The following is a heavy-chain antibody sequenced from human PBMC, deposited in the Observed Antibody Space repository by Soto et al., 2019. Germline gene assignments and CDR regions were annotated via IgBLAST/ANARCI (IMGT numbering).Heavy chain of an antibody. Sequence: QITLKESGPTLVKPTQTLTLTCTFSGLSLSTSEMGVGWVRQSPGKALEWLALIYWDDNKRFSPSLSSRLTITKDTSKNQVVLTMTNMDPVDTATYHCIHRTRFGDFDSWGQGTLVTVSS. CDR1: GLSLSTSEMG. CDR2: IYWDDNK. CDR3: IHRTRFGDFDS. D-gene: IGHD3-10*02. J-gene: IGHJ4*02. V-gene: IGHV2-5*02.